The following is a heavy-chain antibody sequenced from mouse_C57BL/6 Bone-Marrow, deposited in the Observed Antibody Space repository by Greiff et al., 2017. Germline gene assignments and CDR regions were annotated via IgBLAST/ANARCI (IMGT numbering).Heavy chain of an antibody. D-gene: IGHD2-3*01. J-gene: IGHJ4*01. V-gene: IGHV1-9*01. CDR1: GYTFTGYW. CDR3: ARYPRWLLRYYAMDY. CDR2: ILPGSGST. Sequence: QVQLQQSGAELMKPGASVKLSCKATGYTFTGYWIEWVKQRPGHGLEWIGEILPGSGSTNYNEKFKGKATFTADTSSNTAYMQLSSLTTEDSAFYYCARYPRWLLRYYAMDYWGQGTSVTVSS.